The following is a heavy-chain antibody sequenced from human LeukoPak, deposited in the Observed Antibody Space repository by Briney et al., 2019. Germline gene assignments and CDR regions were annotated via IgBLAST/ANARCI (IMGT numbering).Heavy chain of an antibody. CDR3: AREKDRYCSGGSCYNYYYYYMDV. D-gene: IGHD2-15*01. V-gene: IGHV3-11*04. CDR2: ISSSGSTI. J-gene: IGHJ6*03. Sequence: GGSLRLSCAASGFTFSDYYMSWIRQAPGKGLEWVSYISSSGSTIYYADSVKGRFTISRDNAKNSLYLQMNSLRAVDTAVYYCAREKDRYCSGGSCYNYYYYYMDVWGKGTTVTVSS. CDR1: GFTFSDYY.